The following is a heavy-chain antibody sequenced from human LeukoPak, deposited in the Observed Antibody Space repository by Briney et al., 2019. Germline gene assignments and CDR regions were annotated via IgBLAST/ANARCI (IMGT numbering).Heavy chain of an antibody. CDR1: GFTFSTYA. CDR2: ISYDGSNK. J-gene: IGHJ4*02. CDR3: AKIVTDSGSDDY. Sequence: GSLRLSCAASGFTFSTYAMHWVRQAPGEGLEWVAVISYDGSNKYYADSVKGRFTISRDNSKNTLYLQMNSLRGEDTAVYYCAKIVTDSGSDDYWGQGTLVTVSS. V-gene: IGHV3-30-3*02. D-gene: IGHD1-26*01.